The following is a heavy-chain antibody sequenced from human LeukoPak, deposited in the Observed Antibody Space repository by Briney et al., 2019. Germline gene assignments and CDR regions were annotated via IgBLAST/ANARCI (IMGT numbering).Heavy chain of an antibody. V-gene: IGHV4-31*03. D-gene: IGHD2-8*02. CDR3: ARDGTDYYYYYCMDV. CDR1: GGSISSGGYY. Sequence: PQTLSLTCTVSGGSISSGGYYWSWIRQHPGRGLEWIGYIYYSGSTYYNPSLKSRVTISVATSKNQFSLKLSSVTAADTAGYYCARDGTDYYYYYCMDVWGQGTTVTVSS. CDR2: IYYSGST. J-gene: IGHJ6*02.